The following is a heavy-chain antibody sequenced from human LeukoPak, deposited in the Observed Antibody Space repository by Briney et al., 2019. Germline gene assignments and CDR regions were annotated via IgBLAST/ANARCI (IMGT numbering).Heavy chain of an antibody. CDR1: GFTFRSYA. V-gene: IGHV3-21*04. D-gene: IGHD2-21*02. Sequence: GGSLRLSCAASGFTFRSYAMNWVRQAPGKGLEWVSSISSSSSYIYYADSVKGRFTISRDNAKNSLYLQMNSLRAEDTAVYYCARVGGDYQDAPDDAFDIWGQGTMVTVSS. J-gene: IGHJ3*02. CDR3: ARVGGDYQDAPDDAFDI. CDR2: ISSSSSYI.